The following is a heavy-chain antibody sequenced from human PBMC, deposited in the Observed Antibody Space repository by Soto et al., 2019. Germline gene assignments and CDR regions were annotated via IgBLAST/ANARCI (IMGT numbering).Heavy chain of an antibody. CDR3: ARAKTTVTTYWFDP. J-gene: IGHJ5*02. Sequence: GGSLRLSCAASGFNFSSYWMHWVRQAPGKGLVWVSRINSDGSSTSYADSVKGRFTISRDNAKNTLYLQMNSLRAEDTAVYYCARAKTTVTTYWFDPWGQGTLVTVSS. CDR2: INSDGSST. D-gene: IGHD4-17*01. CDR1: GFNFSSYW. V-gene: IGHV3-74*01.